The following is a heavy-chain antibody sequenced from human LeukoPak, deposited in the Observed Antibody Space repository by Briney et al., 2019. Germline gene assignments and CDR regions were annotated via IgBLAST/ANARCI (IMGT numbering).Heavy chain of an antibody. CDR1: GFTFSSYA. Sequence: GGSLRLSCAASGFTFSSYAMGWVRQAPGKGLEWVSAISGSGGSTYYADSVKGRFTISRDNSKNTLYLQMNSLRAEDTAVYYCAKGTGKGYYYYMDVWGKGTTVTVSS. CDR3: AKGTGKGYYYYMDV. V-gene: IGHV3-23*01. J-gene: IGHJ6*03. CDR2: ISGSGGST.